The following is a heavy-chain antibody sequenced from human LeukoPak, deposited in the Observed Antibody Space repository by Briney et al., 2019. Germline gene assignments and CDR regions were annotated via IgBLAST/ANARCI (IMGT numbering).Heavy chain of an antibody. D-gene: IGHD4-11*01. Sequence: PGGSLRLSCAASGFPFSSYALSWVRQAPGKGLEWVSTISGSGGSTSYADSVKGRFTISRDNSKNMLYLQMNSLRAEDTAVYYCAKDKGYSNYGRYFDYWGQGTLVTVSS. V-gene: IGHV3-23*01. CDR1: GFPFSSYA. CDR3: AKDKGYSNYGRYFDY. J-gene: IGHJ4*02. CDR2: ISGSGGST.